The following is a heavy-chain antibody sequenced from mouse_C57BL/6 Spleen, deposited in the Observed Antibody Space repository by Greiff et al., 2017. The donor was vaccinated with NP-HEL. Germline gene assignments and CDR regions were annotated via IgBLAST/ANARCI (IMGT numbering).Heavy chain of an antibody. Sequence: QVQLQQPGAELVMPGASVKLSCKASGYTFTSYWMHWVKQRPGQGLEWIGEIDPSDSYTNYNQKFKGKSTLTVDKSSSTAYMQLSSLTSEDSAVYYCARLRKNPSYGCMDYWGQGTSVTVSS. CDR2: IDPSDSYT. J-gene: IGHJ4*01. D-gene: IGHD1-1*01. CDR1: GYTFTSYW. CDR3: ARLRKNPSYGCMDY. V-gene: IGHV1-69*01.